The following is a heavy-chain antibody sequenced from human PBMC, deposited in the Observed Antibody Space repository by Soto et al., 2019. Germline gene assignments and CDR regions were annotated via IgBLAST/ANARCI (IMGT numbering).Heavy chain of an antibody. Sequence: SLSCTVSGGSISSGDYYWGWIRQPPGKGLEWIGYIYYSVSTYYNPSLNSRVTISVDTSKNQFSLKLSSVTAADTAVYYCARGGYSSPXWGQGTLVTVSX. CDR2: IYYSVST. CDR1: GGSISSGDYY. CDR3: ARGGYSSPX. D-gene: IGHD6-13*01. V-gene: IGHV4-30-4*01. J-gene: IGHJ4*02.